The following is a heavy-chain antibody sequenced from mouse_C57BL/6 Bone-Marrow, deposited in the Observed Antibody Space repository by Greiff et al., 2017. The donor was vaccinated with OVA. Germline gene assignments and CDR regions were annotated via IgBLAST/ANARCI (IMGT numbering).Heavy chain of an antibody. V-gene: IGHV1-53*01. CDR2: INPSNGGT. Sequence: VQLQQPGTELVKPGASVKLSCKASGYTFTSYWMHWVKQRPGQGLEWIGNINPSNGGTNYNEKFKSKATLPVDKSSSTAYMQLSRLTAKDAAVYYYERWGITTGAMDYWGQGTSVTVSS. CDR1: GYTFTSYW. D-gene: IGHD1-1*01. J-gene: IGHJ4*01. CDR3: ERWGITTGAMDY.